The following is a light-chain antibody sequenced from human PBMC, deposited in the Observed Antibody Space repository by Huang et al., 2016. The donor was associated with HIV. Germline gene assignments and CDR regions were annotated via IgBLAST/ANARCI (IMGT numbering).Light chain of an antibody. CDR3: QQYYSLPLT. V-gene: IGKV4-1*01. CDR1: QSILYSSNNKNY. CDR2: WAS. J-gene: IGKJ4*01. Sequence: DIVMTQSPDSLAVSLGERATINCKSSQSILYSSNNKNYLAWYQQKPGQPPKLLIYWASTRESRIPDRFSGSGSGTDFTLTISNLQAEDVAIYYCQQYYSLPLTFGGGTKVEIK.